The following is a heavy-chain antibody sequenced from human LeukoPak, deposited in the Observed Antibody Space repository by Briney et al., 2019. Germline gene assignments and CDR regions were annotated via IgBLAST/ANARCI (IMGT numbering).Heavy chain of an antibody. V-gene: IGHV3-43*02. CDR3: ARSLPDYFDY. CDR2: ISGDGGPT. Sequence: GGSLRLSCAASGFTFDDYAMHWVRHAPGKGLEWVSLISGDGGPTYSADSVKRRFTISRDNSKNSLYLQMNSLRTEDTALYYCARSLPDYFDYWGQGTLVTVSS. CDR1: GFTFDDYA. J-gene: IGHJ4*02.